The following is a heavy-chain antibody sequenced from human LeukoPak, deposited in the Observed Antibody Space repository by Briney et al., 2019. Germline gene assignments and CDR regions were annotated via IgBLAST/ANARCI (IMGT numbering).Heavy chain of an antibody. CDR3: ARVFWGQLHAFDF. CDR2: IYYSGST. J-gene: IGHJ3*01. V-gene: IGHV4-59*01. CDR1: GAYISSYY. D-gene: IGHD3-16*01. Sequence: PSETLSLTCTVSGAYISSYYWSWIRQPPGKGLEWIGYIYYSGSTNYNPSLKSRVTISIDTSKNQFSLNLSSVTAADTAVYYCARVFWGQLHAFDFWGQGTMVTVSS.